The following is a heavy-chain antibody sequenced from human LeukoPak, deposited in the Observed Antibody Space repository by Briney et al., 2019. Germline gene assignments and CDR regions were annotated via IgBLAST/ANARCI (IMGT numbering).Heavy chain of an antibody. CDR1: GYTFTDYY. D-gene: IGHD3-22*01. Sequence: ASVKVSCKVSGYTFTDYYMHWVQQAPGKGLEWMGLVDPEDGETIYAEKFQGRVTITADTSTDTAYMELSSLRSEDTAVYYCATDRQDSSGYFPENWGQGTLDTVSS. V-gene: IGHV1-69-2*01. CDR2: VDPEDGET. CDR3: ATDRQDSSGYFPEN. J-gene: IGHJ4*02.